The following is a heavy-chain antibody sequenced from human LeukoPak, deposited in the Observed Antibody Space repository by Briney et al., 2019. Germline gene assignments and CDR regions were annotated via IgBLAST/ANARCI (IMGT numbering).Heavy chain of an antibody. CDR1: GGSISSYY. D-gene: IGHD1-26*01. V-gene: IGHV4-4*07. J-gene: IGHJ4*02. CDR2: IYTSGST. CDR3: ARAELISGSYYGYFDY. Sequence: SETLSLTCTVSGGSISSYYWSWIRQPAGKGLEWIGRIYTSGSTNYNPSLKSRVTISVDTSKSQFSLKLSSVTAADTAVYYCARAELISGSYYGYFDYWGQGTLVTVSS.